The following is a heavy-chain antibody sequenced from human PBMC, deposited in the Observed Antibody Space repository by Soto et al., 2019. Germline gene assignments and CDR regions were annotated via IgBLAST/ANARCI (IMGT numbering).Heavy chain of an antibody. J-gene: IGHJ6*01. CDR3: ARSSYRRYYYYVLYF. Sequence: TSETLSLTCAVYGGSFSGYYWSWIRQPPGKGLEWIGEINHSGSTNYNPSLKSRVTISVDTSKNQFSLKLSSVTAADTAVYYCARSSYRRYYYYVLYFWGQGSTDPVSS. V-gene: IGHV4-34*01. D-gene: IGHD2-21*01. CDR2: INHSGST. CDR1: GGSFSGYY.